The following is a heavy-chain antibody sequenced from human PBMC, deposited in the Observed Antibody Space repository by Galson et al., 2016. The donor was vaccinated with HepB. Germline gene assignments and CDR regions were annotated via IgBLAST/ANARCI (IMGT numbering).Heavy chain of an antibody. CDR1: GFTFGDYA. V-gene: IGHV3-49*03. D-gene: IGHD3-22*01. J-gene: IGHJ4*02. CDR2: IRSKTYGGPT. CDR3: TRYATGYYYDSSGYYAQVNYFDY. Sequence: SLRLFCAASGFTFGDYAMSWFRQAPGKGLEWVGFIRSKTYGGPTEYAASVKGRFTISRDDSKNIAYLQMNSLKTEDTAVYYCTRYATGYYYDSSGYYAQVNYFDYWGQGTLVTVSS.